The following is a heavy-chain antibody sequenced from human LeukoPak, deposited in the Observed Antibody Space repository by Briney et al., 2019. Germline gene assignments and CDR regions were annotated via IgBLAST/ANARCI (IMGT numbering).Heavy chain of an antibody. CDR3: AGAGFDY. CDR1: GFTFCGHE. V-gene: IGHV3-48*03. J-gene: IGHJ4*02. Sequence: GGSLRLSCAASGFTFCGHEMNWVRQAPRKGLEWVSCISSSGSSIYYADSVKGRFTISRDNAKNSLYLRMNSLRVEDTAVYYCAGAGFDYWGQGTLVTVSS. CDR2: ISSSGSSI.